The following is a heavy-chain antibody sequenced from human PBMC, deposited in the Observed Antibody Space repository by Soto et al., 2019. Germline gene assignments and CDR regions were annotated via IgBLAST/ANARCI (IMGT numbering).Heavy chain of an antibody. D-gene: IGHD5-12*01. Sequence: QVQLQESGPGLVKPSETLSLTCTVSGGSVSSGSYYWSWIRQPPGNGLEWIGYIYYSGSTNYNPSLKSRVTISVDTSKSPFSLKLSSVNAADTAVYYCAGFATPMKVLSGKNAFDIWGQGTMVTVSS. CDR1: GGSVSSGSYY. J-gene: IGHJ3*02. CDR2: IYYSGST. CDR3: AGFATPMKVLSGKNAFDI. V-gene: IGHV4-61*01.